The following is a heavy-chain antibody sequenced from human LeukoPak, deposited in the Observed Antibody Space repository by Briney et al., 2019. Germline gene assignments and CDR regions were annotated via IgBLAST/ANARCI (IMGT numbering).Heavy chain of an antibody. Sequence: GASVKVSCKASGYTFTSYGISWVRQAPGQGLEWMGWISAYNGNTNYAQKLQGRVTMTTGTSTSTAYMELRSLRSDDTAVYYCARGLLWFGELMGDAFDIWGQGTMVTVSS. CDR3: ARGLLWFGELMGDAFDI. CDR2: ISAYNGNT. D-gene: IGHD3-10*01. CDR1: GYTFTSYG. V-gene: IGHV1-18*01. J-gene: IGHJ3*02.